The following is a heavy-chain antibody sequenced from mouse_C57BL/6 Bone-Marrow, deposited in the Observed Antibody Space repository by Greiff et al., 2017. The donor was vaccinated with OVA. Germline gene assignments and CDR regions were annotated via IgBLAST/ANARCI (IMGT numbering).Heavy chain of an antibody. CDR1: GYTFTSYG. Sequence: QVQLQQSGAELARPGASVKLSCKASGYTFTSYGISWVKQRPGQGLEWIGEIYPRSGNTYYNEKFKGKATLTADKSSSTAYMELRSLTSEDSAVYFCARGIYYDYGYAMDYWGQGTSVTVSS. D-gene: IGHD2-4*01. CDR2: IYPRSGNT. CDR3: ARGIYYDYGYAMDY. V-gene: IGHV1-81*01. J-gene: IGHJ4*01.